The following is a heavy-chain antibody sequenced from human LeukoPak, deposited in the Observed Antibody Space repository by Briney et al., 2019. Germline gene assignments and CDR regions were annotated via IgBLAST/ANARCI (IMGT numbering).Heavy chain of an antibody. J-gene: IGHJ5*02. CDR3: ARESVYYDFWSGYNWFDP. CDR1: GGTFSGYA. D-gene: IGHD3-3*01. V-gene: IGHV1-69*05. Sequence: SVKVSCKASGGTFSGYAIGWVRQAPGQGLEWMGGIIPIFGTANYAQKFQGRVTITTDESTSTAYMELSSLRSEDTAVYYCARESVYYDFWSGYNWFDPWGQGTLVTVSS. CDR2: IIPIFGTA.